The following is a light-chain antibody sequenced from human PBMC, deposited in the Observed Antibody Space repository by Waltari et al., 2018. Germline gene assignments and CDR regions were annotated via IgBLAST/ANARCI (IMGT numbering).Light chain of an antibody. Sequence: EILLTQSPATLSLSPGESATLSCRASQSVSSYLAWYQQKPGQAPRLLIYDASNRATGIPARFSGSGSGTDFTLTISSLEPEDFAVYYCQQRSNWPPWTFGQGTKVEIK. J-gene: IGKJ1*01. CDR3: QQRSNWPPWT. CDR2: DAS. V-gene: IGKV3-11*01. CDR1: QSVSSY.